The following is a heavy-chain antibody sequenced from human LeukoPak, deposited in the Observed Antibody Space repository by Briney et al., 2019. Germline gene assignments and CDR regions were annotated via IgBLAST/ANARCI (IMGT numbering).Heavy chain of an antibody. Sequence: GGSLRLSCAASGFTFSSYGVHWVRQAPGKGLEWVTLMSALTNNAYYSDAVKGRFTISRDNSKSTLYLQMNSLRVEDTAVYYCASDRWDNWEGFNNWGQGILVTVSS. CDR3: ASDRWDNWEGFNN. CDR1: GFTFSSYG. D-gene: IGHD5-24*01. V-gene: IGHV3-30*03. J-gene: IGHJ1*01. CDR2: MSALTNNA.